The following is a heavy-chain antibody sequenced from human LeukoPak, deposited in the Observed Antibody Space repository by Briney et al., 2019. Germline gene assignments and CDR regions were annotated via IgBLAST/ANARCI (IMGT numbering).Heavy chain of an antibody. CDR3: ARSRVWSDYWGYFDY. CDR2: IYHSGGT. J-gene: IGHJ4*02. V-gene: IGHV4-59*01. Sequence: TSETLSLTCTVSGGSIIGYYWNWIRQPPGKGLDWIGYIYHSGGTNYNPSLKSRVTISVDTSKTQISLKLRAVTAADTAVYYCARSRVWSDYWGYFDYWGQGTLVTVSS. D-gene: IGHD3-3*01. CDR1: GGSIIGYY.